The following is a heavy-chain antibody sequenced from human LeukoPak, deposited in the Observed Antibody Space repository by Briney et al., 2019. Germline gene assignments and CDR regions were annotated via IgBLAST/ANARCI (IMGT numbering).Heavy chain of an antibody. J-gene: IGHJ4*02. Sequence: SETLSLTCAVYGGSFSGYYWSWIRQPPGKGLEWIGEINHSGSTNYNPSLKSRVTISVDTSKNQFSLKLSSVTAADTAVYYCARPSSGWYRGYDYWGQGTLVTVSS. CDR3: ARPSSGWYRGYDY. D-gene: IGHD6-19*01. V-gene: IGHV4-34*01. CDR1: GGSFSGYY. CDR2: INHSGST.